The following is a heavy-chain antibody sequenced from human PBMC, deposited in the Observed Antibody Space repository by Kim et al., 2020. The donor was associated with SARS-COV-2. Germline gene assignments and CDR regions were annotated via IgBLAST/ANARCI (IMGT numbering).Heavy chain of an antibody. D-gene: IGHD1-7*01. CDR3: AAGKISPTNWNYDLDY. J-gene: IGHJ4*02. Sequence: SVKVSCKASGFTFTSSAVQWVRQARGQRLEWIGWIVVGSGNTNYAQKFQERVTITRDMSTSTAYMELSSLRSEDTAVYYCAAGKISPTNWNYDLDYWGQGTLVTVSS. CDR1: GFTFTSSA. CDR2: IVVGSGNT. V-gene: IGHV1-58*01.